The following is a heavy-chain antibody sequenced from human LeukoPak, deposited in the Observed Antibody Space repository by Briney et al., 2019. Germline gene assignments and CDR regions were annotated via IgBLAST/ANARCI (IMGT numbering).Heavy chain of an antibody. Sequence: GGSLRLSCAASGFTFSSYAMSWVRQAPGKGLEWVSAISGSGGSTYYADSVKGRFTISRDNSKNTLYLQMNSLRAEDTAVYCCANTPHYYDSSGYYADYWGQGTLVTVSS. J-gene: IGHJ4*02. CDR3: ANTPHYYDSSGYYADY. D-gene: IGHD3-22*01. CDR2: ISGSGGST. V-gene: IGHV3-23*01. CDR1: GFTFSSYA.